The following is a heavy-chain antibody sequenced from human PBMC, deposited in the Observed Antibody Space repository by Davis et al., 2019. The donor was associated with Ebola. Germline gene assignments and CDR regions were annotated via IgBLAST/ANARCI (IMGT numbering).Heavy chain of an antibody. CDR3: ARAPYYYDVSGFYVDY. CDR2: IYPGDSDT. D-gene: IGHD3-22*01. J-gene: IGHJ4*02. CDR1: GYSFTNYW. V-gene: IGHV5-51*01. Sequence: GGSLRLSCKGSGYSFTNYWIGWVRQMPGKGLEWMGIIYPGDSDTRYSPSFQGQVTISADKSISTAYLQWSSLKASDTATYYCARAPYYYDVSGFYVDYWGQGTLVTVSS.